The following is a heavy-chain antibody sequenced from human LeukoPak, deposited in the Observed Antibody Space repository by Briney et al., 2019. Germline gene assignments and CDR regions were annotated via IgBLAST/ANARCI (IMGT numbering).Heavy chain of an antibody. CDR3: ARSLKATLDY. CDR2: TRNKANSYTT. Sequence: PGGSLRLSCAASGFTFSSYAMHWVRQAPGKGLEWVGRTRNKANSYTTEYAASVKGRFTISRDDSKNSLYLQMNSLKTEDTAVYYCARSLKATLDYWGQGTLVTVSS. CDR1: GFTFSSYA. V-gene: IGHV3-72*01. D-gene: IGHD3-9*01. J-gene: IGHJ4*02.